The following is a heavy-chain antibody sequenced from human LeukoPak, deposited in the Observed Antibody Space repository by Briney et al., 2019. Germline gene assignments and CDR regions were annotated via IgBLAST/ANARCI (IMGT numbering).Heavy chain of an antibody. CDR1: GFTFGTYG. CDR2: IISSGGST. CDR3: AKGSGYTYGLYYFEY. J-gene: IGHJ4*02. Sequence: GSLRLSCAASGFTFGTYGMSWVRQAPGKGLEWVSSIISSGGSTYYADSVKGRFTISRDNSKNTLYLQMNSLRAEDTAVYYCAKGSGYTYGLYYFEYWGQGTLITVSS. D-gene: IGHD5-18*01. V-gene: IGHV3-23*01.